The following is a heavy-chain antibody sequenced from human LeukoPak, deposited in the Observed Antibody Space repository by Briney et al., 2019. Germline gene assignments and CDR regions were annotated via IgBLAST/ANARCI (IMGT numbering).Heavy chain of an antibody. Sequence: GAFLRLSWASAEITFTNYGMSWVRQPPGKGLEWVIRVPGSGGRTYYADSVKGRFTISRDNSKNTVSLQMNNLRADDTAVYYCAKSYASGSFYDYWGQGTLVTVSS. CDR1: EITFTNYG. D-gene: IGHD3-10*01. CDR3: AKSYASGSFYDY. J-gene: IGHJ4*02. CDR2: VPGSGGRT. V-gene: IGHV3-23*01.